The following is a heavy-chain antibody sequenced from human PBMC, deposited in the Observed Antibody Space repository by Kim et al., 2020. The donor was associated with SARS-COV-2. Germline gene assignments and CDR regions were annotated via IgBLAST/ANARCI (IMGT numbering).Heavy chain of an antibody. V-gene: IGHV3-23*01. D-gene: IGHD3-22*01. CDR3: AKGHYESSVYRALDH. CDR2: ISGSDGTT. CDR1: GFTFSSYA. Sequence: GGSLRLSCAASGFTFSSYAMNWVRQAPGKGLEWVSVISGSDGTTHYPDSVKGRFIISRDNSKNTLDLHMNSQRAEDTAIYYCAKGHYESSVYRALDHWGQGTLVTVSS. J-gene: IGHJ4*02.